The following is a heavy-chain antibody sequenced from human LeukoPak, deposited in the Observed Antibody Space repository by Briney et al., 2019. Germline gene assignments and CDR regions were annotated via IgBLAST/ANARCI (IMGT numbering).Heavy chain of an antibody. D-gene: IGHD4-11*01. Sequence: PSETLSLTCAVYGGSFSGYYWSWIRQPPGKGLEWIGEINHSGSTNYNASLKSRVTISVDTSKNQFSLRLKSVTAADTAVYFCARTGDYSRSTGGWFDPWGQGILVTVSS. CDR1: GGSFSGYY. V-gene: IGHV4-34*01. CDR2: INHSGST. J-gene: IGHJ5*02. CDR3: ARTGDYSRSTGGWFDP.